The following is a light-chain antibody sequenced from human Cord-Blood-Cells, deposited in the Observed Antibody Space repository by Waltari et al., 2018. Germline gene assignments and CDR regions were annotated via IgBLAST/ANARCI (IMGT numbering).Light chain of an antibody. CDR3: QQGYSTRT. Sequence: DIQMTQSPSSLSASVGDRVTITCRASQSISSYLNWYQQKPGKAPKLLIYAASSLQSGVPSRFRGSGSGTDFTLTISSLQPEDFATYYCQQGYSTRTFGQGTKVEIK. CDR2: AAS. V-gene: IGKV1-39*01. CDR1: QSISSY. J-gene: IGKJ1*01.